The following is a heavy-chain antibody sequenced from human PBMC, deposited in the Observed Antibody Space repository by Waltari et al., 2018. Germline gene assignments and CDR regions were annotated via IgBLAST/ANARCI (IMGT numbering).Heavy chain of an antibody. CDR3: TGGAVTGTDF. D-gene: IGHD6-13*01. J-gene: IGHJ4*02. CDR2: IRSKPNNYAT. CDR1: GSTFSGST. Sequence: EVQVVESGGGLVQPGGSLKLSWAPSGSTFSGSTIHWVRQTSGKGLEWIGRIRSKPNNYATRYTASVEGRFTISRDDSENTAYLQMSSLMTEDTAVYYCTGGAVTGTDFWGQGTLVTVSS. V-gene: IGHV3-73*01.